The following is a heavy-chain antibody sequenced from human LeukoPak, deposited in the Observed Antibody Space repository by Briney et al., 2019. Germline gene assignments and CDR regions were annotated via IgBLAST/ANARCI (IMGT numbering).Heavy chain of an antibody. Sequence: GGSLRLSCAASGFTFSSYWMSWVRQSPGKGLEWVANIRPDGSEKYFMDSVKGRFTISRDNAKNALYLEMNSLRAEDTAEYFCARERMYSGSGSTYPYYDYWGQGTLVTVSS. CDR2: IRPDGSEK. V-gene: IGHV3-7*01. CDR3: ARERMYSGSGSTYPYYDY. J-gene: IGHJ4*02. CDR1: GFTFSSYW. D-gene: IGHD3-10*01.